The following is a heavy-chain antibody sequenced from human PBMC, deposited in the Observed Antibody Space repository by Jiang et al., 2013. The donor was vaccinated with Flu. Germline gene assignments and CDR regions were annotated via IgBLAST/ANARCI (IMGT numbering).Heavy chain of an antibody. J-gene: IGHJ4*02. CDR2: IYYSGST. D-gene: IGHD3-22*01. CDR3: ARQRHYYDSSGYASKSFDY. CDR1: GGSISSSSYY. V-gene: IGHV4-39*07. Sequence: GSGLVKPSETLSLTCTVSGGSISSSSYYWGWIRQPPGKGLEWIGSIYYSGSTYYNPSLKSRVTISVDTSKNQFSLKLSSVTAADTAVYYCARQRHYYDSSGYASKSFDYWGQGTLVTVSS.